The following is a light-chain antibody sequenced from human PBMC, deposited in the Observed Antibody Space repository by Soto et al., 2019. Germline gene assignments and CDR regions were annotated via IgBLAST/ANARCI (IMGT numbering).Light chain of an antibody. CDR3: QQYNNWPRT. J-gene: IGKJ1*01. CDR2: GAS. CDR1: QSVNSN. Sequence: ETMMTQSAATLSVSPGERVTLSCRASQSVNSNLAWYQQKPGQAPRLLIYGASTSLTGIPARFSGSGSGTDFPPAISVLQSEDFAIYYCQQYNNWPRTLGQGTKVEI. V-gene: IGKV3-15*01.